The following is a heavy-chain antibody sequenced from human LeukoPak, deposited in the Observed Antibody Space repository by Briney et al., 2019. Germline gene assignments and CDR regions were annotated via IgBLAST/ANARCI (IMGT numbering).Heavy chain of an antibody. D-gene: IGHD5-18*01. CDR3: ARAGYTYITLYY. V-gene: IGHV3-7*01. Sequence: GGSLRLSCAASGFTFSSYAMTWVRQAPGKGLEWVANIKQDGSDKHYVDSVKGRFIISRDNAKNSLYLQMNSLRAEDTAVYYCARAGYTYITLYYWGQGTLVTASS. CDR1: GFTFSSYA. J-gene: IGHJ4*02. CDR2: IKQDGSDK.